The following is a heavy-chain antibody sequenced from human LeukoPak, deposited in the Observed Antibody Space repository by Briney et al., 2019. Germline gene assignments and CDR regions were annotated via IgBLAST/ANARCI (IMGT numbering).Heavy chain of an antibody. D-gene: IGHD3-10*01. Sequence: PGGPLRLSCAASGFTFSSYTMNWVRQAPGKGLEWVSSISRSNSFIYYADSVKGRFTISRDDARNSLYLQMNSLRAEDTAVYYCASHYGSGSSPFDHWGQGTLVTVST. V-gene: IGHV3-21*01. CDR1: GFTFSSYT. CDR3: ASHYGSGSSPFDH. CDR2: ISRSNSFI. J-gene: IGHJ4*02.